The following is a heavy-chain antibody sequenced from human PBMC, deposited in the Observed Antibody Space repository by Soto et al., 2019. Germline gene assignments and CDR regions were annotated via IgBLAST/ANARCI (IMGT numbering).Heavy chain of an antibody. J-gene: IGHJ6*02. V-gene: IGHV4-30-2*01. D-gene: IGHD3-3*01. CDR2: IYHSGST. CDR1: RGSSSSGGYS. CDR3: ARVAYYDFWSGYAPDV. Sequence: SETPSLTCAVSRGSSSSGGYSWSWIRQPPGKGLEWIGYIYHSGSTCYNPSLKSRVTISVDRTKNQFSLKLSYVTAADTAVYYCARVAYYDFWSGYAPDVWGQGTTVTVCS.